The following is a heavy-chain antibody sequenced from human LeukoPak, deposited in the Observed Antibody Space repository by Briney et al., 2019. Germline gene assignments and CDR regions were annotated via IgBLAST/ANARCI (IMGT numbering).Heavy chain of an antibody. CDR3: ARARDYGYRFFDY. CDR1: GGSVSSGDYY. J-gene: IGHJ4*02. CDR2: IFYTGNT. D-gene: IGHD3-10*01. V-gene: IGHV4-31*03. Sequence: SQTLSLTCTVSGGSVSSGDYYWTWIRQHPAKGLEWIGYIFYTGNTYYNPSLKSRLTISVDTSNNLFSLKLSSVTAADTAIYYCARARDYGYRFFDYWGQGSQVTVSS.